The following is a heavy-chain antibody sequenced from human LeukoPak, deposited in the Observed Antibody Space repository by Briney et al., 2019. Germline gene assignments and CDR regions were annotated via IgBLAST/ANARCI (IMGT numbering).Heavy chain of an antibody. CDR2: IYSSGST. CDR3: AREKVRYCSGRNCFFEAFDI. J-gene: IGHJ3*02. Sequence: PSETLSLTCTVSGGSTSGYNWSWTRQPAGKGLEWVGRIYSSGSTDYNPSLKSRVTMSIDTSKNRFSLKLNSVTAADTAVYYCAREKVRYCSGRNCFFEAFDIWGQGTMVTVSS. CDR1: GGSTSGYN. D-gene: IGHD2-15*01. V-gene: IGHV4-4*07.